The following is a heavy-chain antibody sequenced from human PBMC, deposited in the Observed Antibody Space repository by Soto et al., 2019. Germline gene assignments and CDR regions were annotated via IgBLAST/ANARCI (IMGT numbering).Heavy chain of an antibody. Sequence: GGSLRLSCAASGFSFSSYAMSWVRQAPPQGLEWVSSISTRGGRTYYADSVEGRFSISRDNSANAVYLDMDNLRAEDTGIYYCAKEFYYDASGQYSDLYFDSWGQGALVTVSS. J-gene: IGHJ4*02. V-gene: IGHV3-23*01. CDR3: AKEFYYDASGQYSDLYFDS. CDR1: GFSFSSYA. D-gene: IGHD3-22*01. CDR2: ISTRGGRT.